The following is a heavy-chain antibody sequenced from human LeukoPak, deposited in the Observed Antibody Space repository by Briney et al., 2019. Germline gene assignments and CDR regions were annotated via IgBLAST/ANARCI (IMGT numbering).Heavy chain of an antibody. D-gene: IGHD5-18*01. Sequence: PGGTLRLSCAASGFTFSTYGMSWVRQAPGKGLEWVSVISGSGGNTYYADSVKGRFTISRDNSKDTLYLQMNSLRAEDTAVYYCAKDRYSYSYLPGDYWGQGTLVTVSS. CDR2: ISGSGGNT. CDR1: GFTFSTYG. CDR3: AKDRYSYSYLPGDY. J-gene: IGHJ4*02. V-gene: IGHV3-23*01.